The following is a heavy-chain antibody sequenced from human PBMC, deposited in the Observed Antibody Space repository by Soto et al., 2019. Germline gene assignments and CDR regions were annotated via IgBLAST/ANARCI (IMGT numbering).Heavy chain of an antibody. CDR1: GDSVSSNSAA. J-gene: IGHJ6*02. CDR2: TYYRSKWYN. D-gene: IGHD3-3*01. CDR3: ASCFVEWPYYYYGMDV. V-gene: IGHV6-1*01. Sequence: SQTLSLTCAISGDSVSSNSAAWNWIRQSPSRGLEWLGRTYYRSKWYNDYAVSVKSRITINPDTSKNQFSLQLNSVTPEDTAVYYCASCFVEWPYYYYGMDVWGQGTTVTVSS.